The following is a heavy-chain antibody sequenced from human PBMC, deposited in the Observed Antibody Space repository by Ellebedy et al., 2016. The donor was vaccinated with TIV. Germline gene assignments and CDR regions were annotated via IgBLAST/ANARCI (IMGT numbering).Heavy chain of an antibody. V-gene: IGHV1-2*02. Sequence: ASVKVSCKTSGYIFTAWHIHWMRQAPGQGLEWMGWINPNNSDTNYAQKFQGRVTMTRDTSITTAYMELRSLRSDDTAVYYCARVGADSSGYPDDYWGQGTLVTVSS. CDR1: GYIFTAWH. CDR3: ARVGADSSGYPDDY. J-gene: IGHJ4*02. CDR2: INPNNSDT. D-gene: IGHD3-22*01.